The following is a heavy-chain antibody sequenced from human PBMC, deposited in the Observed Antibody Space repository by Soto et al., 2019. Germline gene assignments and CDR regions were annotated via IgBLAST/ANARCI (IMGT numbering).Heavy chain of an antibody. CDR3: ARTQGCSSTSCYARFPQPFGNNWNYGFDY. CDR2: IGTAGDT. Sequence: GGSLRLSCAASGFTFSSYDMHWVRQATGKGLEWVSAIGTAGDTYYPGSVKGRFTISRENAKNSLYLQMNSLRAEDTAVYYCARTQGCSSTSCYARFPQPFGNNWNYGFDYWGQGTLVTVSS. V-gene: IGHV3-13*01. J-gene: IGHJ4*02. CDR1: GFTFSSYD. D-gene: IGHD2-2*01.